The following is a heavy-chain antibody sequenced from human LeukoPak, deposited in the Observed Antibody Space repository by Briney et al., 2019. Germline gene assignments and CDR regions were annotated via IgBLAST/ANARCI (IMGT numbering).Heavy chain of an antibody. V-gene: IGHV3-7*01. D-gene: IGHD2-2*01. J-gene: IGHJ4*02. CDR1: GFTFSMFW. CDR3: ARGYCSGSRCSRSY. CDR2: IKQDGSDK. Sequence: GGSLRLSCAASGFTFSMFWMNWVRQAPGKGLEWLAEIKQDGSDKNYVDSVKGRFIISRDNAKNSLYLQMNSLRAEDTAVYYCARGYCSGSRCSRSYWGQGTLVTVSS.